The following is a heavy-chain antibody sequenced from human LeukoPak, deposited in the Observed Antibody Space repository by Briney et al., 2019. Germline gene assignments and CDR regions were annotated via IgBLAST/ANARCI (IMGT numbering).Heavy chain of an antibody. CDR3: ARVDSGGYHSDY. D-gene: IGHD3-22*01. J-gene: IGHJ4*02. CDR1: GGSISSYY. V-gene: IGHV4-39*07. Sequence: SETLSLTCTVSGGSISSYYWGWIRQPPGKGLEWIGSIYYSGSTYYNPSLKSRVTISVDTSKNQFSLKLSSVTAADTAVYYCARVDSGGYHSDYWGQGTLVTVSS. CDR2: IYYSGST.